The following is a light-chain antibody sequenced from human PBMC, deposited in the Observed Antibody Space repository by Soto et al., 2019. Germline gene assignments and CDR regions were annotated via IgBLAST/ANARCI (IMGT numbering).Light chain of an antibody. CDR2: KAS. CDR1: QSISSW. Sequence: EIRVSQSPSTLSASVGDRVTITCRASQSISSWLAWYQQKPGKAPKLLIYKASTLKSGVPSRFSGSGSGTEFTLTISSLQPDDFATYYCQHYNSYSEAFGQGTKV. V-gene: IGKV1-5*03. J-gene: IGKJ1*01. CDR3: QHYNSYSEA.